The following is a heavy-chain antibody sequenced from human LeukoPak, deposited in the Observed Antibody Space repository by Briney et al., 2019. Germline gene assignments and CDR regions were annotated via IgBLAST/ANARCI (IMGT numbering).Heavy chain of an antibody. J-gene: IGHJ4*02. CDR1: GGSISSGGYY. Sequence: KPSETLTLTCTVSGGSISSGGYYWSWIRQPPGKGLEWIGEINHSGSTNYNPSLKSRVTISVDTSKNQFSLKLSSVTAADTAVFYCARGSQTIFGVVTNLSYFDYWGQGTLVTVSS. V-gene: IGHV4-39*07. D-gene: IGHD3-3*01. CDR3: ARGSQTIFGVVTNLSYFDY. CDR2: INHSGST.